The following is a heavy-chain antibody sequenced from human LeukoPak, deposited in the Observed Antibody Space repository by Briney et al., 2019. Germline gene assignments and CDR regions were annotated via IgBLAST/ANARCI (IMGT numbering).Heavy chain of an antibody. Sequence: SETLSPTCTVSGGSISSYYWSWIRQPAGKGLERIGRIYTSGSTNYNPSLKSRVTMSVDTSKNQFSLKLSSVTAADTAVYYCARVGGYDILTGYSKGYYYGMDVWGQGTTVTVSS. D-gene: IGHD3-9*01. CDR3: ARVGGYDILTGYSKGYYYGMDV. J-gene: IGHJ6*02. CDR2: IYTSGST. V-gene: IGHV4-4*07. CDR1: GGSISSYY.